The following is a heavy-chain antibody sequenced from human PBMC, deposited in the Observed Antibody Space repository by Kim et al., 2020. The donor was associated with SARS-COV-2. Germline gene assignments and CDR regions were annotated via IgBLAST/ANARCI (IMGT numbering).Heavy chain of an antibody. J-gene: IGHJ4*02. CDR2: INPSGGDT. CDR1: GYTFTTHY. Sequence: ASVKVSCKASGYTFTTHYMHWVRQAPGQGLEWMGLINPSGGDTIYAQKFQGRATMTRDTSTSTVYMELSSLRSEATAMYYCARGGGTGIFDYWGQGTLVTVSS. D-gene: IGHD2-8*02. V-gene: IGHV1-46*01. CDR3: ARGGGTGIFDY.